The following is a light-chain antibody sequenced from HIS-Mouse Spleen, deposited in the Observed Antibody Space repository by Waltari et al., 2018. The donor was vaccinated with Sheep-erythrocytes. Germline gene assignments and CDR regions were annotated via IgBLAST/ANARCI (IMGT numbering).Light chain of an antibody. CDR1: SSDVGGYHY. J-gene: IGLJ3*02. V-gene: IGLV2-8*01. CDR2: EVS. CDR3: SSYAGSNNWV. Sequence: QSALTQPPSASGSPGQSVTISCPGTSSDVGGYHYVSWYQQPPGKAPKLTIDEVSKRPSGVPDRFSGSKSGNTASLTVSGLQAEDEADYYCSSYAGSNNWVFGGGTKLTVL.